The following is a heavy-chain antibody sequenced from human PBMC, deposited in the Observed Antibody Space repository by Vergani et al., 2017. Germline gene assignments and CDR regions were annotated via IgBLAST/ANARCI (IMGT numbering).Heavy chain of an antibody. J-gene: IGHJ4*02. CDR3: AKLPSGRIVGPLYYFDS. CDR2: ISGSGGST. Sequence: EVQLLESGGGLVQPGGSLRLSCAASGFTFSSYAMSWVRQAPGKGLEWVSAISGSGGSTYYADSVKGRFTIFRDNSKNTLYLQMNSLRAEDTAVYYCAKLPSGRIVGPLYYFDSWGQGTLVTVYS. CDR1: GFTFSSYA. V-gene: IGHV3-23*01. D-gene: IGHD1-26*01.